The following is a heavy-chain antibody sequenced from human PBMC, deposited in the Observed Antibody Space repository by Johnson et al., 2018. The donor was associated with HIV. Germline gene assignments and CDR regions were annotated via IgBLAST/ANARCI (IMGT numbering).Heavy chain of an antibody. V-gene: IGHV3-74*01. Sequence: VQLVESGGGLVQPGGPLRLSCAASGFTFSSYWMHWVRQAPGKGLVWVAGIDSDGRITNYADSVQGRFTISRENAKNSVYLQMNSLEAEDTAVYYCARTKGAYDAFDIWGQGTMVTVCS. CDR3: ARTKGAYDAFDI. CDR1: GFTFSSYW. J-gene: IGHJ3*02. CDR2: IDSDGRIT. D-gene: IGHD2-8*01.